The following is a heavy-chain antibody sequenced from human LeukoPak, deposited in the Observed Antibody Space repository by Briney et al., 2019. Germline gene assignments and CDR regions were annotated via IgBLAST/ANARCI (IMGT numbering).Heavy chain of an antibody. CDR3: ARGLVVVPAAIRTYYYYYMDV. Sequence: PGGSLRLSCAASGFTFTTYSMNWVRQAPGKGLEWVSSISDGSTYMYYADSVKGRFTISRDNAKNSLYLQMNSLRADDTAVYYCARGLVVVPAAIRTYYYYYMDVWGKGTTVTVSS. J-gene: IGHJ6*03. D-gene: IGHD2-2*02. CDR2: ISDGSTYM. CDR1: GFTFTTYS. V-gene: IGHV3-21*01.